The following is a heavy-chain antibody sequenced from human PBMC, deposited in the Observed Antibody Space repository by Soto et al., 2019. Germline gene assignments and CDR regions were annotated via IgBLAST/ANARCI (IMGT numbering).Heavy chain of an antibody. D-gene: IGHD3-22*01. CDR1: GFAFNNYG. Sequence: GGSLRLSCTVSGFAFNNYGINWVRQAPGKGLEWVSSISKSDYTYYSDSVKGRFTISRDNAKNSVSLQMNTLRVEDTAVYYCAREDSIIIPAVSDFWGLGTLVTVSS. J-gene: IGHJ4*02. CDR2: ISKSDYT. V-gene: IGHV3-21*01. CDR3: AREDSIIIPAVSDF.